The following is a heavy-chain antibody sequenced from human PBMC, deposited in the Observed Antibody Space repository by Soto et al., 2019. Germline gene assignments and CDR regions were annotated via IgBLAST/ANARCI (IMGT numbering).Heavy chain of an antibody. J-gene: IGHJ3*02. CDR1: GFSVSGDY. Sequence: DVQLVETGGGLIQPGGSLRLSCAASGFSVSGDYMNWVRQGPGKGLEWVSVIYRGGTTYYADSVRGRFTISSDDSENTLFLQMNSLRAEDTAVYYCARATEWNALDIWGQGTMVTVSS. D-gene: IGHD3-3*01. V-gene: IGHV3-53*02. CDR3: ARATEWNALDI. CDR2: IYRGGTT.